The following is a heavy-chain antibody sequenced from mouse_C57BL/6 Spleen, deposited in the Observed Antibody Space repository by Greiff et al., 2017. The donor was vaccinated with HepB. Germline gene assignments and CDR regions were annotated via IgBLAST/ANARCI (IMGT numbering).Heavy chain of an antibody. Sequence: EVQLQQSGAELVRPGASVKLSCTASGFNIKDDYMHWVKQRPEQGLEWIVWIDPENGDTEYASKFQGKATITADTSSNTAYLQRSSLTAEDTAVYCSNTNYGYDGFAYWGQGTTLTVSS. CDR1: GFNIKDDY. J-gene: IGHJ2*01. CDR3: NTNYGYDGFAY. V-gene: IGHV14-4*01. D-gene: IGHD2-2*01. CDR2: IDPENGDT.